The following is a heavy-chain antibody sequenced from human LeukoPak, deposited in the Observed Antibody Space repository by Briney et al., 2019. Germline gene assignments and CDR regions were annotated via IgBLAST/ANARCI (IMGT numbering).Heavy chain of an antibody. CDR1: GYSISSGYY. CDR2: IYHSGST. CDR3: ARVFRMEVTPYRWFDP. V-gene: IGHV4-38-2*02. D-gene: IGHD4-23*01. Sequence: PSETLSLTCTVSGYSISSGYYWDWIRQPPGQGLEWIGNIYHSGSTYYNPSLKSRVTISVDTSKNQFSLKLSSVTAADTAVYYCARVFRMEVTPYRWFDPWGQGTLVTVSS. J-gene: IGHJ5*02.